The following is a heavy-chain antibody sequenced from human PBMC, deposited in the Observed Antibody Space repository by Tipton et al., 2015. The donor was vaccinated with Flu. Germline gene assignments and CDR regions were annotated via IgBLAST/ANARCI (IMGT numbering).Heavy chain of an antibody. CDR3: ARVAYSGYEFDL. Sequence: LRLSCSVSGDSIGSRYFWGWIRQPPGKGLEWIGNVHQTGSTYYNPSLRSRVTIAVDRPKNQFSLRLTSVTAADTAVYYCARVAYSGYEFDLWGQGTLVTVSS. J-gene: IGHJ5*02. CDR1: GDSIGSRYF. D-gene: IGHD5-12*01. CDR2: VHQTGST. V-gene: IGHV4-38-2*02.